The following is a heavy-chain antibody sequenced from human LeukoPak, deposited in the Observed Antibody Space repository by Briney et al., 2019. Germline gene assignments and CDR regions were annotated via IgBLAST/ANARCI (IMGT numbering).Heavy chain of an antibody. CDR2: INHSGST. V-gene: IGHV4-34*01. Sequence: SETLSLTCAVYGGSFSGYYWSWIRQPPGKGLEWIGEINHSGSTNYNPSLKSRVTISVDTSKNQFSLKLSSVTAADTAVYYCAKLYDSNSYYSYYYYYMDVWGKGTTVTISS. J-gene: IGHJ6*03. CDR1: GGSFSGYY. CDR3: AKLYDSNSYYSYYYYYMDV. D-gene: IGHD3-22*01.